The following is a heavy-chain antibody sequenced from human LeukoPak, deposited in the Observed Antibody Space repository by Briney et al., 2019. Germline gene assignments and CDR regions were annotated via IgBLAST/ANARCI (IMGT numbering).Heavy chain of an antibody. D-gene: IGHD3-10*01. CDR1: GYSINSAYY. Sequence: SETLSLTCTVSGYSINSAYYWGWIRQPPGKGLEWIGTMYHSGITYYNLSLKSRVTIPVDTSKNQFSLKLNSVTAADTAIYYCARLTPGKNWFDPWGHGTLVTVSS. CDR3: ARLTPGKNWFDP. CDR2: MYHSGIT. V-gene: IGHV4-38-2*02. J-gene: IGHJ5*02.